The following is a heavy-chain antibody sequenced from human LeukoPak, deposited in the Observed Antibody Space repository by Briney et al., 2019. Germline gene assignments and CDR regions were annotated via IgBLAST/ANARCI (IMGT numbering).Heavy chain of an antibody. V-gene: IGHV1-18*01. J-gene: IGHJ6*02. Sequence: ASVKVSCKASGYTFTNFGIFWVRQAPGQGLEWMGWISGYNGNTNYAQKFQGRVIMTTDTSTSTAYMELRSLRSDDTAVYYCARVEFIAAAGINAPYYYYYGMDVWGQGTTVTVSS. CDR2: ISGYNGNT. D-gene: IGHD6-13*01. CDR3: ARVEFIAAAGINAPYYYYYGMDV. CDR1: GYTFTNFG.